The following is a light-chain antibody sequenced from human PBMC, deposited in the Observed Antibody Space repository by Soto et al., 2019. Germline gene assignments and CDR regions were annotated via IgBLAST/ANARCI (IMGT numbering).Light chain of an antibody. J-gene: IGKJ2*01. V-gene: IGKV3-15*01. CDR3: QHYNSWQYT. CDR1: QSVFSS. CDR2: GAA. Sequence: EIVMTQSPATLSVSPGERVTLSCRASQSVFSSLAWYQQKPGQAPRLLIYGAATRATGIPARFSGSGSGTEFTLTISSLQPDDFATYYCQHYNSWQYTFGQGTKLEIK.